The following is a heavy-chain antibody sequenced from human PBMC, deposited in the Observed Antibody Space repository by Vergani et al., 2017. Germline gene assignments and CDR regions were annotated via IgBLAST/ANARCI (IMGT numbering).Heavy chain of an antibody. Sequence: QVQLVESGGGLVKPGGSLRLSCAASVFTFSAYYMTWVRQAPGKGLEWISYISASGNTRYYIDSVKGRFTISRDNAKNSLFLQLDSLRAEDTAIYYCARDVLARSLLLLGHWGQGTLVTVSS. J-gene: IGHJ4*02. D-gene: IGHD2-15*01. CDR3: ARDVLARSLLLLGH. V-gene: IGHV3-11*04. CDR2: ISASGNTR. CDR1: VFTFSAYY.